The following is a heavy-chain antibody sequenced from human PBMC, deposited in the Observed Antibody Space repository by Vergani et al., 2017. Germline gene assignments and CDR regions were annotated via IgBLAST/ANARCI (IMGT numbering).Heavy chain of an antibody. J-gene: IGHJ6*02. CDR1: GYTLTELS. D-gene: IGHD5-12*01. Sequence: QVHFEQSGAEVKKPGASVKVSCKVSGYTLTELSMHWVRQAPGKGLEWMGGFDPEDGETIYAQKFQGRVTMTEDTSTDTAYMELSSLRSEDTAVYYCATPRLRFSYYYYYGMDVWGQGTTVTVSS. V-gene: IGHV1-24*01. CDR2: FDPEDGET. CDR3: ATPRLRFSYYYYYGMDV.